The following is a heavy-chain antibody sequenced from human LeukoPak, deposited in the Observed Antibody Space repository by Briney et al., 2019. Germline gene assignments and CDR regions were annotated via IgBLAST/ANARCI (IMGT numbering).Heavy chain of an antibody. CDR3: VAYYDILTGYKY. CDR1: GFTFSSYE. Sequence: PGGFLRLSCAASGFTFSSYEMNWVRQVPGKGLEWVSVIYSGGSTYYADSVKGRFTISRDNSKNTLYLQMNSLRAEDTAVYYCVAYYDILTGYKYWGQGTLVTVSS. CDR2: IYSGGST. V-gene: IGHV3-66*01. J-gene: IGHJ4*02. D-gene: IGHD3-9*01.